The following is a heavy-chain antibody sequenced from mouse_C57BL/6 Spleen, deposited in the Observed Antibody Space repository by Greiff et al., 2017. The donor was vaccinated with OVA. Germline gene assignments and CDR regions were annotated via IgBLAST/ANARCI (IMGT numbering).Heavy chain of an antibody. V-gene: IGHV5-9*04. CDR3: ARDGYGSFYYFDY. CDR2: ISGGGGNT. CDR1: GFTFSSYT. J-gene: IGHJ2*01. D-gene: IGHD1-1*01. Sequence: EVQVVESGGGLVKPGGSLKLSCAASGFTFSSYTMSWVRQTPEKRLEWVATISGGGGNTYYPDSVKGRFTISRDNAKNTLYLQMSSLRSEDTAVYDCARDGYGSFYYFDYWGQGTTLTVSS.